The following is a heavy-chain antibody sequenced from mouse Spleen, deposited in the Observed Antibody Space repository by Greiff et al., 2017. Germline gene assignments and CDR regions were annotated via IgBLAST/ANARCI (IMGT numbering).Heavy chain of an antibody. D-gene: IGHD2-14*01. CDR3: AREGDRYDALDG. V-gene: IGHV1-26*01. J-gene: IGHJ2*01. CDR2: INPNNGGT. CDR1: GYTFTDYY. Sequence: EVQLQQSGPELVKPGASVKISCKASGYTFTDYYMNWVKQSHGKSLEWIGDINPNNGGTSYNQKFKGKATLTVDKSSSTAYMELRSLTSEDSAVYYCAREGDRYDALDGWGQGTTLTVSS.